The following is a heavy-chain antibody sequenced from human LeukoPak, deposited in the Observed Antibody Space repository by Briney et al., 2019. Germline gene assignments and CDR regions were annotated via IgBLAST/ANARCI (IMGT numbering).Heavy chain of an antibody. Sequence: PGGSLRLSCAASGFTFSSNGMHWVRQAPGKGLEWVAFIRFDGSNTYYADSVKGRLTISRDTSENTLYLQMNSLRPEDTAVYYCAKAGGSSWAVLDYWGQGTLVTVSS. CDR1: GFTFSSNG. CDR2: IRFDGSNT. V-gene: IGHV3-30*02. J-gene: IGHJ4*02. D-gene: IGHD6-13*01. CDR3: AKAGGSSWAVLDY.